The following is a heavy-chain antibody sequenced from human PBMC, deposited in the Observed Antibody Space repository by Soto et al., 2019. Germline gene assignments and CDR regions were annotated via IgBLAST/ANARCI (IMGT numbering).Heavy chain of an antibody. V-gene: IGHV1-69*13. J-gene: IGHJ6*02. CDR1: GGTFSSYA. CDR2: IIPIFGTA. D-gene: IGHD6-19*01. CDR3: ASQSLVQGGYYYYGMDV. Sequence: ASVKVSCKASGGTFSSYAISWVRQAPGQVLEWMGGIIPIFGTADYAQKFQGRVTITADESTSTAYMDLSSLRSEDTAVYYCASQSLVQGGYYYYGMDVWGQGTTVTSP.